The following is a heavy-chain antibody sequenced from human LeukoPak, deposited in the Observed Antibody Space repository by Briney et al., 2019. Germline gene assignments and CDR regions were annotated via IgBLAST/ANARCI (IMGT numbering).Heavy chain of an antibody. J-gene: IGHJ6*02. V-gene: IGHV1-2*02. CDR2: INPNSGGT. CDR3: AGEVGSGQNYYYYYGMDV. Sequence: ASVKVSCKASGYTFTGYYVHWVRQAPGQGLEWMGWINPNSGGTNYAQKFQGRVTMTRDTSISTAYMELSRLRSDDTAVYYCAGEVGSGQNYYYYYGMDVWGQGTTVTVSS. CDR1: GYTFTGYY. D-gene: IGHD2-15*01.